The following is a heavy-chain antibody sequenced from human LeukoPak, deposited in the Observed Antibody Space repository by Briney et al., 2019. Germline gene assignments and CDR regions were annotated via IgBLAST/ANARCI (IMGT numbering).Heavy chain of an antibody. CDR3: ARGGDSSGYCLDY. Sequence: ASVKVSCKASGYTFTGYYMHWVRQAPGQGLEWMGWINPNSGGTNYAQKFQGRVTMTRDTSISTAYMELSRLRSGDTAVYYCARGGDSSGYCLDYWGQGTLVTVSS. D-gene: IGHD3-22*01. CDR1: GYTFTGYY. CDR2: INPNSGGT. J-gene: IGHJ4*02. V-gene: IGHV1-2*02.